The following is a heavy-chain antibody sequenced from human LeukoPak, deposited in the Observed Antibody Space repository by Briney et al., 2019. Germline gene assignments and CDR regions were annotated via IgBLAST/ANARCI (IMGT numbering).Heavy chain of an antibody. CDR1: GFTFSSHE. V-gene: IGHV3-48*03. CDR2: ISSSGTNI. CDR3: ARESGSYDSSGYLDFDY. J-gene: IGHJ4*02. Sequence: GGSLRLSCAASGFTFSSHEMNWVRQAPGKGLEWVSYISSSGTNIYYADSVKGRFSISRDNANNLLYLQMNSLRAEDTAVYYCARESGSYDSSGYLDFDYWGQGTLVTVSS. D-gene: IGHD3-22*01.